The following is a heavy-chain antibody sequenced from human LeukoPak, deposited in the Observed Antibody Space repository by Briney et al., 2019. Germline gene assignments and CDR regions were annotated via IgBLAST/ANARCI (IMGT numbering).Heavy chain of an antibody. V-gene: IGHV3-30*18. CDR3: AKSTWSDYYDSSGYYTSYFDY. CDR2: ISYDGSNK. Sequence: GSLRLSCAASGFTFSSYGMHWVRQAPGKGLEWVAVISYDGSNKYYADSVKSRFTISRDNSKNTLYLQMNSLRAEDTAVYYCAKSTWSDYYDSSGYYTSYFDYWGQGTLVTVSS. D-gene: IGHD3-22*01. CDR1: GFTFSSYG. J-gene: IGHJ4*02.